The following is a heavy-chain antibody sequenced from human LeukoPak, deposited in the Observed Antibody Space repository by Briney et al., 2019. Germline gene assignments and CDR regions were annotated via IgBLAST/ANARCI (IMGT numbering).Heavy chain of an antibody. CDR2: IRVSGSTI. Sequence: GRSLSLACALSGFSFSDYCMGCVRHPRGDWRGWVSYIRVSGSTIYYADSVKGRLTITRDNAKNSLYQQMNSLRAEDTAVYYCARDLSYYYDSSGYSHWGQGTLVTVSS. V-gene: IGHV3-11*04. CDR3: ARDLSYYYDSSGYSH. D-gene: IGHD3-22*01. CDR1: GFSFSDYC. J-gene: IGHJ4*02.